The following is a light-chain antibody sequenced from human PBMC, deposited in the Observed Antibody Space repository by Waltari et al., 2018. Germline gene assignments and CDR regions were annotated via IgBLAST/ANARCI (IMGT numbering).Light chain of an antibody. Sequence: QLVLTQSPSASASLGASVKLTCTLSSGHSSNVIAWLQQQPEKGPRYLMRVNSDGSHSRGDEIPDRFSGSSSGAERYLTISSLQPEDEADYYCKTGSYGTWVFGGGTKLTVL. CDR2: VNSDGSH. CDR3: KTGSYGTWV. V-gene: IGLV4-69*01. J-gene: IGLJ3*02. CDR1: SGHSSNV.